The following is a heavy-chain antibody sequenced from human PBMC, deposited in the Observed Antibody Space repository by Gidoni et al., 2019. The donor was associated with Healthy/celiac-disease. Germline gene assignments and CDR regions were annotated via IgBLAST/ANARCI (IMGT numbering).Heavy chain of an antibody. CDR2: ISSNGGST. J-gene: IGHJ4*02. D-gene: IGHD3-10*01. CDR3: VKDSRITMVRDQYYFDY. V-gene: IGHV3-64D*06. CDR1: GFTFSSYA. Sequence: EVQLVESGGGLVQHGGSLSLSCSASGFTFSSYAMHWVSQAPGKGMEYVSAISSNGGSTYYADSVKGRFTISRDNSKNTLYLQMSSLRAEDTAVYYCVKDSRITMVRDQYYFDYWGQGTLVTVSS.